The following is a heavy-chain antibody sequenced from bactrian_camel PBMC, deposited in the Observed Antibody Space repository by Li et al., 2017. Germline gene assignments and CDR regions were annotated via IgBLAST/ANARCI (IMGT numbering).Heavy chain of an antibody. J-gene: IGHJ4*01. CDR1: GFNYKSYC. CDR2: IDWDGST. D-gene: IGHD2*01. V-gene: IGHV3S55*01. CDR3: AGVRRFGGDCLAYDYNY. Sequence: HVQLVESGGGSVQAGGSLRLSCVVSGFNYKSYCMAWFRQAPAKEREGVAGIDWDGSTTYAHSVRGRFVISKDNAKNTMYLHMNNLKPDDTAMYYCAGVRRFGGDCLAYDYNYWGRGTQVTVS.